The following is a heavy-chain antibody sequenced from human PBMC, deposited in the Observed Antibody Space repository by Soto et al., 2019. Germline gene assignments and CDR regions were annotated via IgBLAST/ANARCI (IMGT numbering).Heavy chain of an antibody. CDR3: AKAASEYDFWSGGTYYYYYMDV. Sequence: GGSLRLSCAASGFTFSSYAMSWVRQAPGKGLEWVSAISGSGGSTYYADSVKGRFTISRDNSKNTLYLQMNSLRAEDTAVYYCAKAASEYDFWSGGTYYYYYMDVWGKGTTVTVSS. J-gene: IGHJ6*03. CDR1: GFTFSSYA. D-gene: IGHD3-3*01. CDR2: ISGSGGST. V-gene: IGHV3-23*01.